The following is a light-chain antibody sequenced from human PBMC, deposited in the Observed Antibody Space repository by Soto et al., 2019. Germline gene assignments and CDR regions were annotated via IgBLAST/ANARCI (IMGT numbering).Light chain of an antibody. CDR3: QQGIGFPIT. Sequence: DIQMTQSPSSISASVGDRDTITCRASHGIDRSLAWYQQKPGKAPKLLIHTTSNLQNGVPSRFSGSGSGTDFTLTISSLPPEDFATYFCQQGIGFPITFGQGTRLEIK. V-gene: IGKV1-12*01. CDR2: TTS. J-gene: IGKJ5*01. CDR1: HGIDRS.